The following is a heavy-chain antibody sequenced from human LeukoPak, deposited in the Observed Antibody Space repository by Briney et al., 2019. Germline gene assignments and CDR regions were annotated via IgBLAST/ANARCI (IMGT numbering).Heavy chain of an antibody. CDR1: GGTFSSYA. CDR2: MIPILGIA. CDR3: ARSPLRYFDWLVLDGMDV. D-gene: IGHD3-9*01. V-gene: IGHV1-69*04. Sequence: APVKVSCKASGGTFSSYAISWVRQAPGQGLEWMGRMIPILGIANYAQKFQGRVTITADKSTSTAYMELSGLRSEDTAVYYCARSPLRYFDWLVLDGMDVWGQGTTVTVSS. J-gene: IGHJ6*02.